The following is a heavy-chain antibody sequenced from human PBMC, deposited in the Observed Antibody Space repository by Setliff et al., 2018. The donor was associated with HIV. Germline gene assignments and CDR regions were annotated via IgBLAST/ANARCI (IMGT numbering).Heavy chain of an antibody. Sequence: KASETLSLTCTVSGGSISSGGYYWSWIRQHPGKGLEWVGFIYYSETTYYNPSLKSRVTISVETSKNQFSLNLSSVTAADTAVYYWARAPAGYSDQVWGHWGQGTLVTVSS. D-gene: IGHD3-9*01. J-gene: IGHJ1*01. CDR2: IYYSETT. CDR1: GGSISSGGYY. CDR3: ARAPAGYSDQVWGH. V-gene: IGHV4-31*03.